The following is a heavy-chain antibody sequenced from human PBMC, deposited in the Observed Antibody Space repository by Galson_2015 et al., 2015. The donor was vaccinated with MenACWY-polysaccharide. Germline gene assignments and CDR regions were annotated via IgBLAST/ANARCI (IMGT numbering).Heavy chain of an antibody. J-gene: IGHJ4*02. CDR2: IYSDGSDT. CDR3: ARDLYPTTYYSDSSPLSDY. V-gene: IGHV3-74*01. D-gene: IGHD3-22*01. CDR1: GFTFSSYW. Sequence: SLRLSCAASGFTFSSYWMHWVRQAPGKGLEWVSRIYSDGSDTTYADSVKGRFTVSRDNAKNTLYLQMNSLRAEDTAVYYCARDLYPTTYYSDSSPLSDYWGQGTLVTVSS.